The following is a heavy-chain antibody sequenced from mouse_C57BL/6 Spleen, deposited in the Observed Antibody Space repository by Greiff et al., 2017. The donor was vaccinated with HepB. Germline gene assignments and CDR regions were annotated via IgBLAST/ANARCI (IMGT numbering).Heavy chain of an antibody. CDR3: ARQGVVARGDY. Sequence: QVQLQQPGAELVMPGASVKLSCKASGYTFTSYWMHWVKQRPGQGLEWIGEIDPSDSYTNYNQKFKGKSTLTVDKSSSTAYRQLSSLTSEDSAVYYCARQGVVARGDYWGQGTTLTVSS. D-gene: IGHD1-1*01. V-gene: IGHV1-69*01. J-gene: IGHJ2*01. CDR1: GYTFTSYW. CDR2: IDPSDSYT.